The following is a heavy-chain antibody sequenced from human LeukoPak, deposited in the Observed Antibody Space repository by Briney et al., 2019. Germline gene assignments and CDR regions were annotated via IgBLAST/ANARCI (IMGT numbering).Heavy chain of an antibody. D-gene: IGHD6-13*01. CDR1: GGSISSSSYY. CDR2: IYYSGST. V-gene: IGHV4-39*01. J-gene: IGHJ4*02. CDR3: ARIGRYSSSWTDY. Sequence: PSETLSLTCTVSGGSISSSSYYWGWIRQPPGKGLEWIGSIYYSGSTHYNPSLKSRVTISVDTSKNQFSLKLSSVTAADTAVYYCARIGRYSSSWTDYWGQGTLVTVSS.